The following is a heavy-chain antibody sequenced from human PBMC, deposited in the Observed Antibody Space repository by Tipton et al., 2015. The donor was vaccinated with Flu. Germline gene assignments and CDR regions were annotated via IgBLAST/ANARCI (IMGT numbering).Heavy chain of an antibody. CDR3: ARDRSPGLERLDYYYMDV. CDR1: GGTFDTYS. CDR2: VNPFFGPP. V-gene: IGHV1-69*01. D-gene: IGHD3-10*01. J-gene: IGHJ6*03. Sequence: SGPEVKKPGSSVRVSCKASGGTFDTYSITWVRQAPGQGLEWMGGVNPFFGPPQYAQKFQDRVTIDADDSTSTAYMELSGLRPDDTAVYYCARDRSPGLERLDYYYMDVWGKGTTVIVSS.